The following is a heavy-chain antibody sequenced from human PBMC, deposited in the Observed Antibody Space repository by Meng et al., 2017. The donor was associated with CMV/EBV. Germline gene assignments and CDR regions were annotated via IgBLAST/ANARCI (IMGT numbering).Heavy chain of an antibody. J-gene: IGHJ4*02. CDR1: GGSISSYY. CDR3: ARGSIVGATDPLDY. CDR2: IYYSGST. Sequence: GSLRLSCTVSGGSISSYYWSWIRQPPGKGLEWIGYIYYSGSTNYNPSLKSRVTISVDTSKNQFSLKLSSVTAADTAVYYCARGSIVGATDPLDYWGQGTLVTVSS. V-gene: IGHV4-59*01. D-gene: IGHD1-26*01.